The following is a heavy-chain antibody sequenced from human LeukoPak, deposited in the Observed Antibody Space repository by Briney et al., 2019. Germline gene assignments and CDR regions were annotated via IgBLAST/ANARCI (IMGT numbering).Heavy chain of an antibody. CDR1: GFTFSSYG. CDR3: TTDVTTMIVVERDY. Sequence: GGSLRLSCAASGFTFSSYGMHWVRQAPGKGLEWVGRIKSKTDGGTTDYAAPVKGRFTISRDDSKNTLYLQMNSLKTEDTAVYYCTTDVTTMIVVERDYWGQGTLVTVSS. V-gene: IGHV3-15*07. CDR2: IKSKTDGGTT. D-gene: IGHD3-22*01. J-gene: IGHJ4*02.